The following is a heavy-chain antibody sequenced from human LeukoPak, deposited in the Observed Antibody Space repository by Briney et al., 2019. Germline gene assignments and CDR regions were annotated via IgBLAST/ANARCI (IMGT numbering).Heavy chain of an antibody. Sequence: PGGSLRLSCAASGLIVSNNYMSCVRQAPGKGLEWVSVIYTGGIAYYADSVRGRFTISRDNSKNTLYLQMNSLRAEDTAVYYCARVTMVAAVSYNWFVPWGQGTLVTVSS. J-gene: IGHJ5*02. D-gene: IGHD2-15*01. CDR1: GLIVSNNY. CDR2: IYTGGIA. CDR3: ARVTMVAAVSYNWFVP. V-gene: IGHV3-53*01.